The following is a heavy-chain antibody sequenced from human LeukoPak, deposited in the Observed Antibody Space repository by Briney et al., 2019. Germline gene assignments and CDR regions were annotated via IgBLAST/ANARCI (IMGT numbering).Heavy chain of an antibody. Sequence: PGGSLRLSCAASGFTFSNAWMSWVRQAPGKGLEWVGRIKSKTDGGTTDYAAPVKGRFTISKDDSKNTLHLQMNSLKTEDTAVYYCTTVPYYYDNSGYYHGVFDYWGQGTLVTVSS. D-gene: IGHD3-22*01. CDR2: IKSKTDGGTT. CDR3: TTVPYYYDNSGYYHGVFDY. J-gene: IGHJ4*02. V-gene: IGHV3-15*01. CDR1: GFTFSNAW.